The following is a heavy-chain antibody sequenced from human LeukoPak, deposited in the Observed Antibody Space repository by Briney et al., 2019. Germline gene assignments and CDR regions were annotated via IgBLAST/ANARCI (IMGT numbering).Heavy chain of an antibody. CDR2: ISGISNTI. D-gene: IGHD3-10*01. J-gene: IGHJ4*02. V-gene: IGHV3-48*01. Sequence: GGSLRLSCAASGFTFSSYWMSWVRQAPGKGLEWVSYISGISNTIYYADSVKGRFTISRDNAKNSLYLQMNSLRAEDTAVYYCARTMLRGLYYFDQWGQGTLVTVSS. CDR1: GFTFSSYW. CDR3: ARTMLRGLYYFDQ.